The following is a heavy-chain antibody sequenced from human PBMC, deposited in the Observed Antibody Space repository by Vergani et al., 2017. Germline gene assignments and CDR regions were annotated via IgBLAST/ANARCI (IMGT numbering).Heavy chain of an antibody. CDR2: IHYSENT. J-gene: IGHJ5*02. CDR1: FDSIRNLY. V-gene: IGHV4-59*11. D-gene: IGHD6-19*01. CDR3: ASDTHSGQRADR. Sequence: QVQLQESGPGLVKSSETLSLTCSVSFDSIRNLYCNWIRQPPGKGLEWIGSIHYSENTNYNPSLKTRVTISVDTSKNQFSLTLTSVTASDTAVYYCASDTHSGQRADRRGQGILVTVTS.